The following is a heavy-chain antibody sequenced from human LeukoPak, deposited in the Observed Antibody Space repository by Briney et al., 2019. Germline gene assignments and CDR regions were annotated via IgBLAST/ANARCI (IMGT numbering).Heavy chain of an antibody. CDR2: IWYDGSNK. D-gene: IGHD3-9*01. CDR1: GFTFSGYG. CDR3: ASDQRYAFDY. J-gene: IGHJ4*02. Sequence: AGGSLRLSCAASGFTFSGYGMHWVRQAPGKGLEWVAVIWYDGSNKYYADSVKGRVTISRDDAKNTLYLHMNSLRDDDTAVYYCASDQRYAFDYWGQGILVTVSS. V-gene: IGHV3-33*01.